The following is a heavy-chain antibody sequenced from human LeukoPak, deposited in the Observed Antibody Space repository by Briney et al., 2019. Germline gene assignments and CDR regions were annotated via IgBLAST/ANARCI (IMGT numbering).Heavy chain of an antibody. CDR2: IYTGGST. D-gene: IGHD2-15*01. Sequence: SQTLSLTCTVSGGSISSGSYYWSWIRQAAGKEEEWIGRIYTGGSTNYNPSLKSRVTISVDTSKNQFSLKLSSVTAADTAVYYCARDKRGGSPYYFDYWGQGTLVTVSS. J-gene: IGHJ4*02. CDR1: GGSISSGSYY. CDR3: ARDKRGGSPYYFDY. V-gene: IGHV4-61*02.